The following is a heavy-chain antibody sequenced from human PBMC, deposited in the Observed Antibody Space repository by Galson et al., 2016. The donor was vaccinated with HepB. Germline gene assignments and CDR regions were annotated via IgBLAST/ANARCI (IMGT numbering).Heavy chain of an antibody. CDR1: GFTFSDYY. J-gene: IGHJ4*02. D-gene: IGHD2-21*02. CDR2: ISVTSTYT. Sequence: SLRLSCAASGFTFSDYYMSWIRQAPGKGLEWVSYISVTSTYTNYADSVKGRFTVSRDNAKNSLYLQMNTLRAEDTAIYYCARDRGSYCGGDCSDYHFDYWGQGTLVTVSS. V-gene: IGHV3-11*06. CDR3: ARDRGSYCGGDCSDYHFDY.